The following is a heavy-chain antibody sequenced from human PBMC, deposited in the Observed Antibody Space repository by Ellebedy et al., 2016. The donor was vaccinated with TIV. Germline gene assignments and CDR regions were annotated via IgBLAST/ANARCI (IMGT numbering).Heavy chain of an antibody. CDR3: AKADCSTTSCYVGVFHC. D-gene: IGHD2-2*01. J-gene: IGHJ4*02. CDR2: IAPNDGRT. CDR1: GYTFGTYG. V-gene: IGHV1-18*01. Sequence: AASVKVSCKTSGYTFGTYGITWVRQAPGQGLDWMGWIAPNDGRTNYAQKLQGRVTLTTDTSTSTAYMELRGLSLDDTAVYYCAKADCSTTSCYVGVFHCWGQGTLVTVSS.